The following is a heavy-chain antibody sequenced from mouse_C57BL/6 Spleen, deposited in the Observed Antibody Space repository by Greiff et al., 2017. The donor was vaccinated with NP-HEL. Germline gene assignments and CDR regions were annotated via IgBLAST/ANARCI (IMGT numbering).Heavy chain of an antibody. V-gene: IGHV5-17*01. J-gene: IGHJ4*01. D-gene: IGHD2-4*01. Sequence: EVMLVESGGGLVKPGGSLKLSCAASGFTFSDYGMHWVRQAPEKGLEWVAYISSGSSTIYYADTVKGRFTISRDNAKNTLFLQMTSLRSEDTAMYYCARSMYDYDYYYAMDYWGQGTSVTVSS. CDR1: GFTFSDYG. CDR3: ARSMYDYDYYYAMDY. CDR2: ISSGSSTI.